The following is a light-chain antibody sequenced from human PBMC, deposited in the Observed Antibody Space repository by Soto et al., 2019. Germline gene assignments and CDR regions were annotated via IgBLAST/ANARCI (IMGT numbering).Light chain of an antibody. CDR2: EGS. J-gene: IGLJ3*02. CDR1: SSDVGSYDL. Sequence: QSALTQPASVSGSPGQSITISCTGTSSDVGSYDLVSWCQQYPGKAPKLMIYEGSKRPSGVSNRFSGSKSGNTASLTISGLQAEDEADYYCCSYAGSSTLVFGGGTKVTVL. CDR3: CSYAGSSTLV. V-gene: IGLV2-23*01.